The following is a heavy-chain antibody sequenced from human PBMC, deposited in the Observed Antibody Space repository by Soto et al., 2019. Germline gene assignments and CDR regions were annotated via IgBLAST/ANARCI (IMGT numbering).Heavy chain of an antibody. V-gene: IGHV1-69*01. Sequence: QVQLVQSGAEVKKPGSSVKVSCTASGGAFRNYAVSWVRQAPGQGLEWMGAVLPTFGAGVYTQKFQGRLTNLADETRNTASRNGSSLAFAEAAIDYWAAARGFYEAMDAWGQGTTLTVSS. CDR2: VLPTFGAG. CDR3: AAARGFYEAMDA. D-gene: IGHD5-12*01. J-gene: IGHJ6*02. CDR1: GGAFRNYA.